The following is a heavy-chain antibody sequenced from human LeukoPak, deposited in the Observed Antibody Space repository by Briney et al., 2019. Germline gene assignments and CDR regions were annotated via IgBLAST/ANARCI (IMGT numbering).Heavy chain of an antibody. CDR1: GFTFSSYS. J-gene: IGHJ3*02. CDR3: ARPLFSGYCSSTSCYDAFDI. V-gene: IGHV3-48*04. Sequence: GGSLRLSCAASGFTFSSYSMNWVRQAPGKGLEGVSYISSSSSTIYYADSVKGRFTISRDNAKNSLYLQMNSLRAEDTAVYYCARPLFSGYCSSTSCYDAFDIWGQGTMVTVSS. CDR2: ISSSSSTI. D-gene: IGHD2-2*03.